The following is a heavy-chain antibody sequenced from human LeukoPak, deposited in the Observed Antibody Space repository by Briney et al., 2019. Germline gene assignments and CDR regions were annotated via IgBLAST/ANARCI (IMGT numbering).Heavy chain of an antibody. Sequence: GGSLRLSCAAPGFTFSSYWMHWVRQAPGKGLVWVSRINSDGSSTSYADSVKGRFTISRDNAKNTLYLQMNSLRAEDTAVYYCARGLGITIFGVVSQYNWFDPWGQGTLVTVSS. D-gene: IGHD3-3*01. J-gene: IGHJ5*02. CDR3: ARGLGITIFGVVSQYNWFDP. V-gene: IGHV3-74*01. CDR1: GFTFSSYW. CDR2: INSDGSST.